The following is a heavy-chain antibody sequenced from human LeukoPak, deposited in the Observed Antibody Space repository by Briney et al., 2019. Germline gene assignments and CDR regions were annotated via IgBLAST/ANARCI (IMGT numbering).Heavy chain of an antibody. Sequence: GGSLRLSCAASGFTFSSYDMHWVRQATGKGLDWVSAIGTAGDTYYPGSVKGRFTISRESAKNSLYLQMNSLRAGDTAVYYCARGYDVLTGDNYFDYWGQGTLVTVSS. V-gene: IGHV3-13*01. CDR1: GFTFSSYD. D-gene: IGHD3-9*01. CDR2: IGTAGDT. CDR3: ARGYDVLTGDNYFDY. J-gene: IGHJ4*02.